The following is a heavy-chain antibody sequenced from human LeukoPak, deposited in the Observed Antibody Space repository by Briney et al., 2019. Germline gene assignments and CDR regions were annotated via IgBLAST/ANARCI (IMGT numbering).Heavy chain of an antibody. J-gene: IGHJ6*02. CDR3: ARTSRHFYGSGSNLTPWPADMDV. V-gene: IGHV4-59*01. CDR2: IYYSGST. CDR1: GGSINSYY. D-gene: IGHD3-10*01. Sequence: SETLSLTCTVSGGSINSYYWTWLRQPPGKGLEWSGYIYYSGSTHYNPPLNSRVTISMATSKDQFSLKLSSVTAADTAVYYCARTSRHFYGSGSNLTPWPADMDVWGQGTTVTVSS.